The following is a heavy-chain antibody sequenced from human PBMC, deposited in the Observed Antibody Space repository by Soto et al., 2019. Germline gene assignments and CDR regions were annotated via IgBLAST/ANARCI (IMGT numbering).Heavy chain of an antibody. Sequence: QVQLVQSGAEVKKPASSVKVSCKASGGTFNNYPITWVRQAPGERLEWMGGSIPIFGTANYAQNFQGRVTISVDESTSTAYMELSSLRSEDTAVYYCARGRGYSGDDHYYYFDMDVWGQGTTVTVSS. D-gene: IGHD5-12*01. CDR3: ARGRGYSGDDHYYYFDMDV. CDR2: SIPIFGTA. V-gene: IGHV1-69*01. CDR1: GGTFNNYP. J-gene: IGHJ6*02.